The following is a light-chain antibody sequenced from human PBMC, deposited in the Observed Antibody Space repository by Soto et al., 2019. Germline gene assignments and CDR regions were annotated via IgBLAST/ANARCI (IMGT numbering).Light chain of an antibody. CDR2: AAS. CDR1: QDVRSD. J-gene: IGKJ1*01. V-gene: IGKV1-17*01. Sequence: DIQMTQSPSSLSASVGDRVTITCRASQDVRSDLGWYQQKPGKAPQRLISAASSLQSGVPSRFSGSGSGTEFTLTISSLQPEDFAIYYCLQHNNFPLTFGQGTKVEFK. CDR3: LQHNNFPLT.